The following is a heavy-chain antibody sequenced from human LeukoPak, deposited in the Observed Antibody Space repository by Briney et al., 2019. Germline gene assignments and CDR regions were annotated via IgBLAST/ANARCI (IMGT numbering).Heavy chain of an antibody. CDR2: ISSSSNYI. Sequence: GGSLRLSCAASGFTFSSYSMKWVRQAPGKGLEWVSSISSSSNYIYYAGSVKGRFTISRDNAKNSLYLQMNSLRAEDTAVYYCARDRHYYDSSGYYQVAAFDIWGQGTMVTVSS. CDR1: GFTFSSYS. J-gene: IGHJ3*02. CDR3: ARDRHYYDSSGYYQVAAFDI. D-gene: IGHD3-22*01. V-gene: IGHV3-21*01.